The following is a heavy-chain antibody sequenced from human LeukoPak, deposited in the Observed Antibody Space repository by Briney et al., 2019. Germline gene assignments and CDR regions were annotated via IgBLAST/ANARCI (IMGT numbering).Heavy chain of an antibody. J-gene: IGHJ4*02. D-gene: IGHD1-1*01. CDR1: GFTFSSYG. CDR2: IWYGGSNK. Sequence: PGGSLRLSCAASGFTFSSYGMHWVRQAPGKGLEWVAVIWYGGSNKYYADSVKGRFTISRDNSKNTLYLQMNSLRAEDSAVYYCAGSLTPLNFVEHWGQGTLVTVSS. V-gene: IGHV3-33*08. CDR3: AGSLTPLNFVEH.